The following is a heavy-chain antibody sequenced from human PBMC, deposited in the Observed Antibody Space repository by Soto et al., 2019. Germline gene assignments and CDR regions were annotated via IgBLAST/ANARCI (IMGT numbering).Heavy chain of an antibody. CDR3: ARAKFAITIFGVVSRVNWFDP. D-gene: IGHD3-3*01. V-gene: IGHV1-69*13. Sequence: VASVKVSCKASGGTFSSYAISWVRQAPGQGLEWMGGIIPIFGTANYAQKFQGRVTITADESTSTAYMELSSLRSEDTAVYYCARAKFAITIFGVVSRVNWFDPWGQGTLVTVSS. CDR2: IIPIFGTA. CDR1: GGTFSSYA. J-gene: IGHJ5*02.